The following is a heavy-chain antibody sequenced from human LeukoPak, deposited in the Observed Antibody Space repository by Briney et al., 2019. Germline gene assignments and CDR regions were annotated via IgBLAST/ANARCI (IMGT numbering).Heavy chain of an antibody. J-gene: IGHJ4*02. Sequence: GGSLRLSCAASGFTFSSYSMNWVRQAPGKGLEWVSYISSSSSTIYYADSVKGRFTISRDNSENTLYLQMNSLRAEDTAVYYCTKPGSTSGRDYWGQGTLVTVSS. CDR3: TKPGSTSGRDY. CDR2: ISSSSSTI. D-gene: IGHD2-2*01. V-gene: IGHV3-48*01. CDR1: GFTFSSYS.